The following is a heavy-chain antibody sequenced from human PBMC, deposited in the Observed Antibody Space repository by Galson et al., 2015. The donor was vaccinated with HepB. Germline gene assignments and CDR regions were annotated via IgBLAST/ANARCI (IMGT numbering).Heavy chain of an antibody. V-gene: IGHV3-23*01. CDR1: GFTFSSYA. J-gene: IGHJ4*02. CDR3: ARGFLVDVDIVATISGYDY. Sequence: SLRLSCAASGFTFSSYAMSWVRQAPGKGLEWVSAISGSGGSTYYADSVKGRFTISRDNSKNTLYLQMNSLGAEDTAVYYCARGFLVDVDIVATISGYDYWGQGTLVTVSS. CDR2: ISGSGGST. D-gene: IGHD5-12*01.